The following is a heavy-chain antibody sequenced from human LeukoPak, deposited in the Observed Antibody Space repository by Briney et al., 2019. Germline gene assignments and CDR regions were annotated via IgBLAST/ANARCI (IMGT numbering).Heavy chain of an antibody. V-gene: IGHV1-8*02. Sequence: ASVKVSCKASGYTFTSYDINWVRQATGQGLEWMGWMNPNSGNTGYAQKFQGRVTMTRNTSISTAYMELSSLRSEDTAVYYCARANYATTYYDFWQGYYYYYYGMDVWGQGTTVTVSS. CDR1: GYTFTSYD. CDR3: ARANYATTYYDFWQGYYYYYYGMDV. J-gene: IGHJ6*02. CDR2: MNPNSGNT. D-gene: IGHD3-3*01.